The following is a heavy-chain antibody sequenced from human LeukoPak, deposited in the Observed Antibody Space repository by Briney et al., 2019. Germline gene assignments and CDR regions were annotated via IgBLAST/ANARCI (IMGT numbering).Heavy chain of an antibody. CDR3: ARDRGAGSGSYYLNWFDP. D-gene: IGHD3-10*01. V-gene: IGHV3-30*02. CDR2: IRYDGGNK. Sequence: GGSLRLSCAASGFTFSSYGMHWVRQAPGKGLEWVAFIRYDGGNKYYADSVKGRFTISRDNSKNTLYLQMNSLRAEDTAVYYCARDRGAGSGSYYLNWFDPWGQGTLVTVSS. J-gene: IGHJ5*02. CDR1: GFTFSSYG.